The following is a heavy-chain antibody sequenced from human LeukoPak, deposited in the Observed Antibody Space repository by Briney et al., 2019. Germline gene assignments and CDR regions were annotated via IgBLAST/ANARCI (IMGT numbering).Heavy chain of an antibody. CDR3: ARETDGDYFGY. V-gene: IGHV4-34*01. CDR1: GGSFSGYY. CDR2: INHSGST. D-gene: IGHD4-17*01. Sequence: SETLSLTCAVYGGSFSGYYWSWIRQPPGKGLEWIGEINHSGSTNYNPSLKSRVTISVDTSKNQFSLKLSSVTAADTAVYYCARETDGDYFGYWGQGTLVTVSS. J-gene: IGHJ4*02.